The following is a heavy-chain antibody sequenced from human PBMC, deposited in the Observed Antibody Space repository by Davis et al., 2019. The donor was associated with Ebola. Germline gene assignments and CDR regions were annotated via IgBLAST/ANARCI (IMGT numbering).Heavy chain of an antibody. D-gene: IGHD3-22*01. Sequence: SLKISCAASGFTFSSYGMHWVRQAPGKGLEWVAVIWYDGSNKYYADSVKGRFTISRDNSKNTLYLQMNSLRDEDTAVYYCAGSNYYDAFDAFDIWGQGTMVTVSS. CDR1: GFTFSSYG. V-gene: IGHV3-33*01. CDR2: IWYDGSNK. J-gene: IGHJ3*02. CDR3: AGSNYYDAFDAFDI.